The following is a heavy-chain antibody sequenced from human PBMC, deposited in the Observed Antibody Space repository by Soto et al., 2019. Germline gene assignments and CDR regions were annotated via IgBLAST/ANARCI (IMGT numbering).Heavy chain of an antibody. CDR3: AREEGGVWEPLEDAFDF. J-gene: IGHJ3*01. CDR1: GFTFSNFD. D-gene: IGHD3-16*01. CDR2: ISARSTYI. V-gene: IGHV3-21*01. Sequence: EVQLVESGGGLVKPGGSLRLSCAASGFTFSNFDMHWVRQAPGKGLEWVSSISARSTYIHYADSLRGRFTISRDNAKNSLYLQMNNLRAEDTAVYYCAREEGGVWEPLEDAFDFWGQGTMVTVSS.